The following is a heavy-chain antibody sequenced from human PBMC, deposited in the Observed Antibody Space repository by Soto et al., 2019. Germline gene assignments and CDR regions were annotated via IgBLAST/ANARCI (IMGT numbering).Heavy chain of an antibody. CDR3: SRTKLASGNASFDS. CDR1: VYIFTDYH. D-gene: IGHD5-12*01. J-gene: IGHJ4*02. CDR2: ISPRIGDT. V-gene: IGHV1-2*02. Sequence: ASVKVPGKTSVYIFTDYHVHGVRQAPGQGLEWMGGISPRIGDTHYAQKSQDRDTMTRDTSPATVYMEMKTLRSDDPANFFCSRTKLASGNASFDSWGQGTLVTVSS.